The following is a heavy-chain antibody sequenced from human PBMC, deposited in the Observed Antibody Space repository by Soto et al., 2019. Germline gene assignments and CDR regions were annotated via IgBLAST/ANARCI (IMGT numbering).Heavy chain of an antibody. V-gene: IGHV4-59*01. CDR3: AAPPRY. CDR1: GGSISSYY. J-gene: IGHJ4*02. CDR2: IYDSGST. D-gene: IGHD6-6*01. Sequence: QVQLQESGPGLVKPSETLSLTCTVSGGSISSYYWSWIRQPPGKGPEWIGYIYDSGSTNYNPSLKSRVTISVDTSKNQFSLKLTSVTAADTAVYYCAAPPRYWGQGTLVTVSS.